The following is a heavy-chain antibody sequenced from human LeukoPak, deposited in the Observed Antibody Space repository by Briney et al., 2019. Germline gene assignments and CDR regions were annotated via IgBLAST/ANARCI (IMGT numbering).Heavy chain of an antibody. J-gene: IGHJ5*02. V-gene: IGHV4-59*11. D-gene: IGHD3-10*01. CDR2: IYYSGSP. CDR3: ARERSMVRGVSWFDP. Sequence: PSETLSLTCTVSGGSISNHYWSWIRQPPGKGLEWIGYIYYSGSPNYNPSLKSRVTISVDTSKNQFSLRLSSVTAADTAVYYCARERSMVRGVSWFDPWGQGTLVTVSS. CDR1: GGSISNHY.